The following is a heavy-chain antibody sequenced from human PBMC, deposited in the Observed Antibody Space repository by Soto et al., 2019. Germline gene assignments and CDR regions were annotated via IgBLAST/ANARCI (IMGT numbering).Heavy chain of an antibody. D-gene: IGHD5-12*01. CDR3: ARGGIFSGYEPNAFDI. CDR1: GGSISSPNW. Sequence: QVQLPESGPGLVKPSGTLSLTCAVSGGSISSPNWWSWVRQPPGKRLEWIGAIHHSGSTYSNLSLESRVTISVDKSNNHLSLHLRSVTAADTAVYYCARGGIFSGYEPNAFDIGGQGTMVTVSS. V-gene: IGHV4-4*02. J-gene: IGHJ3*02. CDR2: IHHSGST.